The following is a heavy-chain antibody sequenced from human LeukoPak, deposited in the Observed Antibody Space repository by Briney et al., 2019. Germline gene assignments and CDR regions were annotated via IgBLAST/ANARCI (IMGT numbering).Heavy chain of an antibody. CDR2: IKEDGRQK. Sequence: PGGSLRLSCEASGFTCSTHWMSWVRQAPGKGLEWVANIKEDGRQKYYVDSVKGRFTISRDNARKSLYLQMNSLRAEDTAVYYCASGFLDDFWSGHFWGQGTLVTVSS. CDR1: GFTCSTHW. J-gene: IGHJ4*02. CDR3: ASGFLDDFWSGHF. V-gene: IGHV3-7*01. D-gene: IGHD3-3*01.